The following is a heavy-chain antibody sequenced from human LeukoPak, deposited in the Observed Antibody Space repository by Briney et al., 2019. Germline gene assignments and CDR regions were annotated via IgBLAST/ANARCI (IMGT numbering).Heavy chain of an antibody. Sequence: GGSLRLSCAVSGFPLSTYAIHWVRQAPGKGLEWVAVISKDGSIKFYADSVKGRFTISRDNSKNTVWLEMNSLRVEDTAVYYCAKGGRDTSKYYFDYWGQGTQVTVSS. J-gene: IGHJ4*02. D-gene: IGHD1-26*01. V-gene: IGHV3-30-3*01. CDR2: ISKDGSIK. CDR3: AKGGRDTSKYYFDY. CDR1: GFPLSTYA.